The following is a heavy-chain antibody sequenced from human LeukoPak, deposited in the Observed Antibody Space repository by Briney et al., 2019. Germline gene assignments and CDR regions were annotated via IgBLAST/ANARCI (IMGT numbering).Heavy chain of an antibody. V-gene: IGHV3-30*02. CDR2: IHYDSSTE. Sequence: GGSLRLSCAASGFAFSSYGMHWVRQAPGKGLEWVAYIHYDSSTEDYADSVKGQFTISRDNAKNSLFLQMNSLRAEDTAVYYCARDRNTDFWSGYYTNYFDYWGQGTLVTVSS. D-gene: IGHD3-3*01. CDR1: GFAFSSYG. J-gene: IGHJ4*02. CDR3: ARDRNTDFWSGYYTNYFDY.